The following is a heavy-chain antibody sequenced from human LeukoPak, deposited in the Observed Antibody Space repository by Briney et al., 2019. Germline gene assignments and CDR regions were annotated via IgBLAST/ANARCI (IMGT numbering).Heavy chain of an antibody. CDR3: ARGNAHAFDI. V-gene: IGHV3-23*01. J-gene: IGHJ3*02. CDR1: GFTFSSTS. Sequence: QPGGSLRLSCAASGFTFSSTSMSWVRQAPGKGLEWVAVTVGGGDGTYYADSVKGRFTISRDDAENTLYLQMNSLRAEDTAVYFCARGNAHAFDIWGQGTMVTVSS. D-gene: IGHD1-1*01. CDR2: TVGGGDGT.